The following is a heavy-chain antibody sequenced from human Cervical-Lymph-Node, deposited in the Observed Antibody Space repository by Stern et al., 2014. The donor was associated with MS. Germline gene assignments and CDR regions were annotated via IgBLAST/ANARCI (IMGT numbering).Heavy chain of an antibody. CDR1: GFTFSSYW. Sequence: VQLVESGGGLVQPGGSLRLSCAASGFTFSSYWMHWVRQAPGKGLVWVSRINSDGSSTSYADSVKGRFTISRDNAKNTLYLQMNSLRAEDTAVYYCARVHFYDFWSGYYKNYYYGMDVWGQGTTVTVSS. CDR2: INSDGSST. J-gene: IGHJ6*02. D-gene: IGHD3-3*01. V-gene: IGHV3-74*01. CDR3: ARVHFYDFWSGYYKNYYYGMDV.